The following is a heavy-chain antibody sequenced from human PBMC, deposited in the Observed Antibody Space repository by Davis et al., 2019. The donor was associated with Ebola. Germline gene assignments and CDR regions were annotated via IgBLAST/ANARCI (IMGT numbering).Heavy chain of an antibody. J-gene: IGHJ6*03. CDR2: ISGSGGST. CDR3: AKDGITIFGVVIYYMDV. CDR1: GFTFSSYA. D-gene: IGHD3-3*01. Sequence: GESLKISCAASGFTFSSYAMSWVRQAPGKGLEWVSAISGSGGSTYYADSVKGRFTISRDNSKNTLYLQMNSLRAEDTAVYYCAKDGITIFGVVIYYMDVWGKGTTVTVSS. V-gene: IGHV3-23*01.